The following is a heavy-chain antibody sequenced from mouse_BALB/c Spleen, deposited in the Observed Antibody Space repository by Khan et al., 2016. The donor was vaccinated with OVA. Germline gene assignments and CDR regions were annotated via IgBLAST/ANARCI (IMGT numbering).Heavy chain of an antibody. J-gene: IGHJ2*01. CDR2: ISGDSNTI. CDR3: ATSDFYGYYFDY. V-gene: IGHV5-17*02. D-gene: IGHD1-1*01. CDR1: GFTFSSYG. Sequence: EVELVESGGGLVQPGGSRKLSCAASGFTFSSYGMHWVRQAPEKGLEWVAYISGDSNTIYYADTVKGRFTISRDNPKNTLFLQMTSLMSEDTARYYCATSDFYGYYFDYWGPGTTLTVSS.